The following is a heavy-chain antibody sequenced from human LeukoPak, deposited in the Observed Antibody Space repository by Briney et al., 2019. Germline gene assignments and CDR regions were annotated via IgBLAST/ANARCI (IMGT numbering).Heavy chain of an antibody. Sequence: ASVKVSCKASGYTFTGYYMHWVRQAPGQGLEWMGWINPNSGGTNYAQKFQGRVTMTRDTSISTAHMELSRLRSDDTAVYYCAKIAAAGTSFDYWGQGTLVTVSS. J-gene: IGHJ4*02. V-gene: IGHV1-2*02. CDR1: GYTFTGYY. D-gene: IGHD6-13*01. CDR2: INPNSGGT. CDR3: AKIAAAGTSFDY.